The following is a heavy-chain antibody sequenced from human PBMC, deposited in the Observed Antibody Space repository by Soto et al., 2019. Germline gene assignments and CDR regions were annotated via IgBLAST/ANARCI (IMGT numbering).Heavy chain of an antibody. CDR2: IYYSGST. Sequence: PSETLSLTCTVSGGXVSSGSYYWSWIRQPPGKGLEWIGYIYYSGSTNYNPSLKSRVTISVDTSKNQFSLKLSSVTAADTAVYYCARCRDTAMAGFDYWGQGTLVTVSS. J-gene: IGHJ4*02. D-gene: IGHD5-18*01. CDR1: GGXVSSGSYY. CDR3: ARCRDTAMAGFDY. V-gene: IGHV4-61*01.